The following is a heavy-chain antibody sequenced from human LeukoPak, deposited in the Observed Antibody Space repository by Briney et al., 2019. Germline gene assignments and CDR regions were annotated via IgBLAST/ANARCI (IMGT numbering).Heavy chain of an antibody. Sequence: PSETLSLTCTVSGGSISSDYWSWIRQPAGKGLEWIGRIYTAGSTNYSPSLKSRVTMSVDTSKNQFSLKLSSVTAADTAVYYCARDVKSRRRQWFGALSVYYYYYMDVWGKGTTVTISS. CDR3: ARDVKSRRRQWFGALSVYYYYYMDV. V-gene: IGHV4-4*07. CDR1: GGSISSDY. J-gene: IGHJ6*03. D-gene: IGHD3-10*01. CDR2: IYTAGST.